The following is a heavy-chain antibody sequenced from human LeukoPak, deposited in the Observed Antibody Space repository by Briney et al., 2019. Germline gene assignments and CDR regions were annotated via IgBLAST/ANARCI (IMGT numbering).Heavy chain of an antibody. CDR3: ARDRIAARRSIDYYYYYMDV. V-gene: IGHV1-2*02. Sequence: GALVKVSCKASGYTFTGYYMHWVRQAPGQGLEWMGWINPNSGGTNYAQKFQGRVTMTRDTSISTAYMELSRLRSDDTAVYYCARDRIAARRSIDYYYYYMDVWGKGTTVTVSS. J-gene: IGHJ6*03. CDR1: GYTFTGYY. CDR2: INPNSGGT. D-gene: IGHD6-6*01.